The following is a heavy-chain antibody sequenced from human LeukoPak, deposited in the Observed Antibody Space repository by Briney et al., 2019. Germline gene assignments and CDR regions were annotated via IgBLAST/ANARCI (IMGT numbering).Heavy chain of an antibody. CDR2: IRYDGSNK. D-gene: IGHD6-13*01. CDR1: GFTFSSYG. J-gene: IGHJ4*02. Sequence: GGSLRLSCAASGFTFSSYGMHWVRQAPGKGLEWVAFIRYDGSNKYYADSVKGRFTISRDNSKNTLYLQMNSLRAEDTAVYYCAREQVFGEQQLVPRGQGTLVTVSS. CDR3: AREQVFGEQQLVP. V-gene: IGHV3-30*02.